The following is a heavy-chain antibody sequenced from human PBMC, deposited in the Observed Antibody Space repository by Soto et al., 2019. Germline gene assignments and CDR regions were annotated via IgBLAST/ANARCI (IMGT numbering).Heavy chain of an antibody. Sequence: EVQLLESGGGLVQPGGSLRLSCAASGFTFSSYAMSWVRQAPGKGLEWVSAISGSGGSTYYADSVKGRFTISRDNSKNTLYLQMNSLRDEDTAVYYCAKGHEIYNAFDYYDSSGYYPRGLDYWGQGTLVTVSS. V-gene: IGHV3-23*01. CDR3: AKGHEIYNAFDYYDSSGYYPRGLDY. D-gene: IGHD3-22*01. CDR2: ISGSGGST. J-gene: IGHJ4*02. CDR1: GFTFSSYA.